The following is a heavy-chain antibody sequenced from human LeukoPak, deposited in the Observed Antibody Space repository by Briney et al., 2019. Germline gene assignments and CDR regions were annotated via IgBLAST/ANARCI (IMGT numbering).Heavy chain of an antibody. CDR3: VKGRFYDFWSGDS. CDR2: ISTNGGST. CDR1: GFXFSNYA. J-gene: IGHJ4*02. Sequence: GGSLRLSCSASGFXFSNYAIHWVRQAPGKGLEYISAISTNGGSTYDADSVKGRFTVSRDNSKNTLYLQMGSLRAEDTAVYYCVKGRFYDFWSGDSWGQGTLVTVSS. D-gene: IGHD3-3*01. V-gene: IGHV3-64D*09.